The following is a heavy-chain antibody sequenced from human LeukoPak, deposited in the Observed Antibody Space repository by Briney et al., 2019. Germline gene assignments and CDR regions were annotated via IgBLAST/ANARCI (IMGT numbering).Heavy chain of an antibody. D-gene: IGHD6-13*01. V-gene: IGHV3-23*01. CDR3: AKSGIGSSWASGYFDY. CDR1: GFTFTFGSYA. J-gene: IGHJ4*02. CDR2: ISGSGGSI. Sequence: GGSLRLSCAVSGFTFTFGSYAMNWVRQAPGKGLEWVSAISGSGGSIYYADSVQGLFTISRDNSKNMLYLQMNSLRAEGTAVYFCAKSGIGSSWASGYFDYWGQGTLVTVSS.